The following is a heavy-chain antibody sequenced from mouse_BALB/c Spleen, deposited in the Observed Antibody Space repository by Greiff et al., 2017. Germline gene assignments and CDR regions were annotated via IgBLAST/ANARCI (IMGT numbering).Heavy chain of an antibody. J-gene: IGHJ3*01. CDR3: AREGQLGLRRFAY. D-gene: IGHD3-1*01. V-gene: IGHV3-6*02. CDR2: ISYDGSN. Sequence: EVKLMESGPGLVKPSQSLSLTCSVTGYSITSGYYWNWIRQFPGNKLEWMGYISYDGSNNYNPSLKNRISITRDTSKNQFFLKLNSVTTEDTATYYCAREGQLGLRRFAYWGQGTLVTVSA. CDR1: GYSITSGYY.